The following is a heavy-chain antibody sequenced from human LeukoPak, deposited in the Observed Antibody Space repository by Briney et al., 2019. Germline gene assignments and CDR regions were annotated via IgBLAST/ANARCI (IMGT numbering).Heavy chain of an antibody. V-gene: IGHV3-30-3*01. CDR1: GFTFSSYA. D-gene: IGHD5-12*01. CDR2: ISYDGSNK. Sequence: GGSLRLSCAASGFTFSSYAMSWVRQAPGKGLEWVAVISYDGSNKYYADSVKGRFTISRDNSKNTLYLQMNSLRAEDTAVYYCASGYSGYIYGDYWGQGTLVTVSS. J-gene: IGHJ4*02. CDR3: ASGYSGYIYGDY.